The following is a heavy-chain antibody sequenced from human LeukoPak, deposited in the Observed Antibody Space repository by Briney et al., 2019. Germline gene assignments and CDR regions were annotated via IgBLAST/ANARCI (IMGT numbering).Heavy chain of an antibody. CDR3: TRDLVGATSDF. Sequence: PGGSLRLSCAASGFTFTHYWMHWVRQTPGKGLMWVARINIDGTSTYYADSVKGRFTISRDNAKNTVYLQMNSLRAEDTALYHCTRDLVGATSDFWGQGTLVTVSS. CDR2: INIDGTST. D-gene: IGHD1-26*01. J-gene: IGHJ4*02. CDR1: GFTFTHYW. V-gene: IGHV3-74*01.